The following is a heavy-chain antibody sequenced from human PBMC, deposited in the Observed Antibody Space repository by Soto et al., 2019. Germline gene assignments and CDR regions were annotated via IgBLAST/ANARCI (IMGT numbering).Heavy chain of an antibody. Sequence: SDTLSLTCAITSSHIRSGGYSWSWIRQPPGKGLEWIGYIYHSGSTYYNPSLKSRVTISVDTSKNQFSLKLSSVTAADTATYYCARDATPSLWGQG. CDR2: IYHSGST. J-gene: IGHJ4*02. CDR1: SSHIRSGGYS. V-gene: IGHV4-30-2*01. CDR3: ARDATPSL.